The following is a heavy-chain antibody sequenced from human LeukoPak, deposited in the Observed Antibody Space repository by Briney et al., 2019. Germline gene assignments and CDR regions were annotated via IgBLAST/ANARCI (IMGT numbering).Heavy chain of an antibody. D-gene: IGHD1-26*01. Sequence: GGSLRLSCQASGFTFDAYAMHWVRQAPGKGLEWVSLINKDGSATYYADSVKGRFTISRDNSKNSLYLQMNSLRSEDTALYYCATWAFYHSLDVWGQGTTVTVSS. CDR2: INKDGSAT. CDR1: GFTFDAYA. J-gene: IGHJ6*02. V-gene: IGHV3-43*02. CDR3: ATWAFYHSLDV.